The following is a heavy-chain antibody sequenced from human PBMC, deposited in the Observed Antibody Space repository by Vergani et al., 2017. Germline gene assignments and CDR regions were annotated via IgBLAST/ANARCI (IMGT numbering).Heavy chain of an antibody. CDR3: ARDSPLVVPAAIVYYYYGMDV. CDR2: ISSSGRPL. D-gene: IGHD2-2*01. CDR1: GFTFSSYA. Sequence: EVQLVESGGGLVQPGGSLRLSCAASGFTFSSYAMNWVRQAPGTLLELFSYISSSGRPLSYADSVKGRFTISRDKAKNSLYLQMNSLRAEDTAVYYCARDSPLVVPAAIVYYYYGMDVWGQGTTVTVSS. V-gene: IGHV3-48*03. J-gene: IGHJ6*02.